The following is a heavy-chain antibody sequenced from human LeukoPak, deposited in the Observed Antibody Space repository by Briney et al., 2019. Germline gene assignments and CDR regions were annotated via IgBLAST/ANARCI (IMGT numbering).Heavy chain of an antibody. Sequence: GGSLRLSCAASGFTFSDYYMSWIRQAPGKGLEWVSYISSSGGTIYYADSVKGRFTISRDNAKNSLYLQMNSLRAEDTAVYYCARYSSNWYYFGMDVWGQGTTVTVSS. V-gene: IGHV3-11*01. CDR1: GFTFSDYY. J-gene: IGHJ6*02. CDR2: ISSSGGTI. D-gene: IGHD6-13*01. CDR3: ARYSSNWYYFGMDV.